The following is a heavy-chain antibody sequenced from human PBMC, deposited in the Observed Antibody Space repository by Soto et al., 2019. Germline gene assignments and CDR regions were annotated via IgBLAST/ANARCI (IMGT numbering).Heavy chain of an antibody. D-gene: IGHD6-13*01. V-gene: IGHV4-34*01. CDR3: ARKSSAAALPFDY. CDR1: GGSFSDYF. CDR2: INHSGST. Sequence: SETLSLTCVVYGGSFSDYFWSWIRQPPGKGLEWIGEINHSGSTNYNPSLKSRVTISVDTSKNQFSLKLSSVTAADTAVYYCARKSSAAALPFDYWGQGTLVTVSS. J-gene: IGHJ4*02.